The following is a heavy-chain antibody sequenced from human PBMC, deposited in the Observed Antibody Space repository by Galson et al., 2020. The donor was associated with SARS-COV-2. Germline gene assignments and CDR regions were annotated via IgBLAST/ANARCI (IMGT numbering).Heavy chain of an antibody. CDR2: ISWNSGSI. CDR1: GFTFDDYA. CDR3: AKETHDSNVYLAAFDI. D-gene: IGHD3-22*01. V-gene: IGHV3-9*01. J-gene: IGHJ3*02. Sequence: GGSLRLSCATSGFTFDDYAMHWVRAAPGKGLEWVSGISWNSGSIRYADSVKGRFTISRDNAKNSLYLQMNSLRTEDTALYYCAKETHDSNVYLAAFDIWGQGTMVTVSS.